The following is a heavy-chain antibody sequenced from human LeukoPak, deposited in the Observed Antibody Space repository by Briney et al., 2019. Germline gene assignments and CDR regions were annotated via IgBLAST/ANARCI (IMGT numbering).Heavy chain of an antibody. CDR2: ISSSSSYI. CDR1: GFTFSSYS. D-gene: IGHD3-22*01. J-gene: IGHJ3*02. Sequence: PGGSLRLSCAASGFTFSSYSMNWVRQAPGKGLEWVSSISSSSSYIYYADSVKSRFTISRDNAKNSLYLQMNSLRAEDTAVYYCARDFSRYYYDSSGYLAIWGQGTMVTVSS. CDR3: ARDFSRYYYDSSGYLAI. V-gene: IGHV3-21*01.